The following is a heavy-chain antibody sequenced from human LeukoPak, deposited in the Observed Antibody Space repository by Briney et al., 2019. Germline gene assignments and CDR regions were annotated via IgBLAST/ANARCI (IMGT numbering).Heavy chain of an antibody. V-gene: IGHV3-21*01. CDR1: GFTFSSYS. CDR2: ISSSNSYM. J-gene: IGHJ3*02. D-gene: IGHD6-19*01. CDR3: ARDYFAVANNGDGFDI. Sequence: GGSLRLSCAASGFTFSSYSMNWVRQAPGKGLEWVSSISSSNSYMYYVDSVKGRFTISRDNAKNSLYLQMNSLRAEDTAVYYCARDYFAVANNGDGFDIWGQGTMATISS.